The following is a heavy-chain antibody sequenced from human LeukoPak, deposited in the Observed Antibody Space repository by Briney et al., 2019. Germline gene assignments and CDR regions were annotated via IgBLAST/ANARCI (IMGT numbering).Heavy chain of an antibody. D-gene: IGHD2-21*01. CDR3: ARADRLHGGPYLIGP. V-gene: IGHV1-2*02. J-gene: IGHJ5*02. Sequence: GASVKVSCKTSGYSFTDYYMHWVRQAPGQGLEWMGWINPNSGGTSCAQKFQARVTMTRDTSITTVYMEVSWLTSDDTAIYYCARADRLHGGPYLIGPWGQGTVVIVS. CDR1: GYSFTDYY. CDR2: INPNSGGT.